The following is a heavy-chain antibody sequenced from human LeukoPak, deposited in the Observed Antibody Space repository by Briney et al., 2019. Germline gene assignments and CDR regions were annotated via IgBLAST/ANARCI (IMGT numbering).Heavy chain of an antibody. D-gene: IGHD1-26*01. CDR2: IKQDGSEK. CDR3: ARHRNKWELPPFDY. CDR1: GFTFSSYW. J-gene: IGHJ4*02. V-gene: IGHV3-7*01. Sequence: PGGSLRLSCAASGFTFSSYWMSWVRQAPGKGLEWVANIKQDGSEKYYVDSVKGRFTISRDSAKSSLYLQMNSLRAEDTAVYYCARHRNKWELPPFDYWGQGTLVTVSS.